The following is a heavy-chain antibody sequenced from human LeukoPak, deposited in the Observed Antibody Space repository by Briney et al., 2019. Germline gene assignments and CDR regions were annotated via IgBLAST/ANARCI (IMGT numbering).Heavy chain of an antibody. CDR2: INQDGSAK. V-gene: IGHV3-7*03. CDR3: AKDLDPSSSWYSPYYYYGMDV. CDR1: GLTFGTFW. J-gene: IGHJ6*02. Sequence: PGGSLRLSCAASGLTFGTFWMTWVRQAPGKGLEWVGNINQDGSAKYYVDSVKGRFTISRDNSKNTLYLQMNSLRAEDTAVYYCAKDLDPSSSWYSPYYYYGMDVWGQGTTVTVSS. D-gene: IGHD6-13*01.